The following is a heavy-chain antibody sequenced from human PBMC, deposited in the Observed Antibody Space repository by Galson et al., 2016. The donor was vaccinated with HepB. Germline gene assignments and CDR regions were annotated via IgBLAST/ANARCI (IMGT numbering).Heavy chain of an antibody. CDR2: IYSSETA. Sequence: TLSLTCTVSGGSPNRGGYYWSWIRQHPGKGLEWIGYIYSSETAYYNPSLKNRVSISMDPSKHQFSLRLTSVTAADTAVYYCARRENSGYSYFFDYWGQGTLATVSS. CDR3: ARRENSGYSYFFDY. CDR1: GGSPNRGGYY. D-gene: IGHD3-22*01. J-gene: IGHJ4*02. V-gene: IGHV4-31*03.